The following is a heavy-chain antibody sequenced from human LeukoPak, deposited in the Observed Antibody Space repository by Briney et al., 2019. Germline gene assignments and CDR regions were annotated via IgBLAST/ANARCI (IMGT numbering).Heavy chain of an antibody. D-gene: IGHD3-22*01. Sequence: ASVKVSCKASGYTFTSYYMHWVRQAPGKGLEWMGGFDPEDGETIYAQKFQGRVTMTEDTSTDTAYMELSSLRSEDTAVYYCATDISYSSGYYHPVHWGQGTLVTVSS. V-gene: IGHV1-24*01. CDR3: ATDISYSSGYYHPVH. J-gene: IGHJ4*02. CDR2: FDPEDGET. CDR1: GYTFTSYY.